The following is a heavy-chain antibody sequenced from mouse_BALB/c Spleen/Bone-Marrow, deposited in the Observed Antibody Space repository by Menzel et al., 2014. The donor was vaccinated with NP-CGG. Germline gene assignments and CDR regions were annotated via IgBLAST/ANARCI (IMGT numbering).Heavy chain of an antibody. CDR1: GFTFSGYG. J-gene: IGHJ2*01. CDR2: ISGSGSST. Sequence: EVMLVESGGGLVQPGGSLKLSCAASGFTFSGYGMSWVRQTPDKGLVLVATISGSGSSTYYPDSVKGRFTISRDNARNTLYLQMSSLKSEDTAMYYCARGRDWFDYWGQGTTLTVSS. V-gene: IGHV5-6-3*01. CDR3: ARGRDWFDY. D-gene: IGHD3-3*01.